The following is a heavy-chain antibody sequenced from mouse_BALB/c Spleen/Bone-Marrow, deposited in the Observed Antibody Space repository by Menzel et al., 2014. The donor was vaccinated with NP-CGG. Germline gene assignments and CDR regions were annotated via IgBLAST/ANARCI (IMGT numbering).Heavy chain of an antibody. CDR3: ARSDYRYDPFAY. CDR1: GHTLTDYW. V-gene: IGHV1-69*01. CDR2: IDTSDSYT. Sequence: VQLQQSGAELVMPGASVKMSCKASGHTLTDYWMHWVKQRPGQGLEWIGAIDTSDSYTSYNQKFKGEATLTVDESSSTAYMQLSSLTSEDSAVYYCARSDYRYDPFAYWGQGTLVTVSA. J-gene: IGHJ3*01. D-gene: IGHD2-14*01.